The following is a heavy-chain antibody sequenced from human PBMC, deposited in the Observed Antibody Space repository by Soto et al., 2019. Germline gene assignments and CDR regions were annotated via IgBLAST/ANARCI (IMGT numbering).Heavy chain of an antibody. CDR1: GYTFTSYY. CDR3: AAPGDHDAFDI. J-gene: IGHJ3*02. D-gene: IGHD3-16*01. Sequence: GASVKVSCKASGYTFTSYYMHWVRQAPGQGLEWMGIINPSGGSTSYAQKFQGRVTVTRDTSTSTVYMELSSLRSEDTAVYYCAAPGDHDAFDIWGQGTMVTVSS. V-gene: IGHV1-46*01. CDR2: INPSGGST.